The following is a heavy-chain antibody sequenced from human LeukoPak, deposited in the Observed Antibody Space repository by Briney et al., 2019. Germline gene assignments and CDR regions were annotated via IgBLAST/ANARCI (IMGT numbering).Heavy chain of an antibody. CDR2: IYTSGST. D-gene: IGHD2-15*01. CDR1: GDSISTFY. CDR3: ARVGGLHALSLHTVVDY. Sequence: PSETLSLTCTVFGDSISTFYWSWIRQQPAGKGLEWIGRIYTSGSTNYNPSLKSRVTMSVDTSKNQFSLKLSSVTAADTAVYYCARVGGLHALSLHTVVDYWGQGTLVTVSS. V-gene: IGHV4-4*07. J-gene: IGHJ4*02.